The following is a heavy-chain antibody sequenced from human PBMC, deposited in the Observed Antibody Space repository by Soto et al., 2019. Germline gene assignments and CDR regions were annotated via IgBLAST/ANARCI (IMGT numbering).Heavy chain of an antibody. CDR2: IYPGDYES. CDR3: ARVKYTSSSWGWLDP. CDR1: GYTFTNHW. Sequence: GESLKISCKGFGYTFTNHWIAWVRQMPGEGLEWMGIIYPGDYESRYSPSFQGQVTISADKSINTAYLQWSSLKASDTAIYYFARVKYTSSSWGWLDPWGQGTLVTVSS. J-gene: IGHJ5*02. V-gene: IGHV5-51*01. D-gene: IGHD6-6*01.